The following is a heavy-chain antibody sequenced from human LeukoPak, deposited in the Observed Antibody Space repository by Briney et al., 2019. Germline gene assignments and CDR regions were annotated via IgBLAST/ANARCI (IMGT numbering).Heavy chain of an antibody. CDR1: GGSISSSSYY. Sequence: PSETLSLTCTVSGGSISSSSYYWGWIRQPPGEGLEWIGSIYYSGSTYYNPSLKSRVTISVDTSKNQFSLKLSSVTAADTAVYYCARHLDSSSWFYYYYYMDVWGKGTTVTISS. J-gene: IGHJ6*03. D-gene: IGHD6-13*01. V-gene: IGHV4-39*01. CDR2: IYYSGST. CDR3: ARHLDSSSWFYYYYYMDV.